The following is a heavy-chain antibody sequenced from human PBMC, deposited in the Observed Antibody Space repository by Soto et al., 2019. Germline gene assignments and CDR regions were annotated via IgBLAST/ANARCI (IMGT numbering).Heavy chain of an antibody. V-gene: IGHV3-23*01. Sequence: GGSLRLSCAASGFTSSSYAMSWVRQAPGKGLEWVSAVSGSGGSTYYADSVKGRFTISRDNSKNTLYLQMNSLRAEDTAVYYCAKDSTYYDNSGPNSFDPWGQGTLVTVSS. J-gene: IGHJ5*02. CDR1: GFTSSSYA. D-gene: IGHD3-22*01. CDR3: AKDSTYYDNSGPNSFDP. CDR2: VSGSGGST.